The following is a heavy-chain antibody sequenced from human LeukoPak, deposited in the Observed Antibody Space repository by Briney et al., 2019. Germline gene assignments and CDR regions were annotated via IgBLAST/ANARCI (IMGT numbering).Heavy chain of an antibody. V-gene: IGHV4-59*01. CDR3: ARDPIHRDDYNAE. CDR1: GPSISNFY. CDR2: INYSGTT. J-gene: IGHJ4*02. Sequence: SETLSLTCTVSGPSISNFYWSWIRQPPGRGLEWVGSINYSGTTNYNPSLKSRVTMSIDTSKNRVSLNLNSVTAADTAVYYCARDPIHRDDYNAEWGQGVLVSVSS. D-gene: IGHD5-24*01.